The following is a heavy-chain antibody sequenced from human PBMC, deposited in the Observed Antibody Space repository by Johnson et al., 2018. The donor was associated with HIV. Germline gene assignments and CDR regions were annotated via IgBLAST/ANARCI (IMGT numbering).Heavy chain of an antibody. Sequence: EVQLVESGGGVARPGGSLRLSCAASGFTFDDYGMSWVRQDPGTGLEWVSGVNWTGGSTGYADSVKGRFTLSRDNTKNSLYLQRNSLRAEDTALYYCARGSIMITFGGVIPDAFDIWGQGTMVTVSS. J-gene: IGHJ3*02. CDR1: GFTFDDYG. CDR3: ARGSIMITFGGVIPDAFDI. D-gene: IGHD3-16*02. V-gene: IGHV3-20*04. CDR2: VNWTGGST.